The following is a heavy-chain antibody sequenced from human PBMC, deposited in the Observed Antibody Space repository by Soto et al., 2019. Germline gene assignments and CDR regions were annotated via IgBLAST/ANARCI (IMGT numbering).Heavy chain of an antibody. CDR1: GVSGSGYY. CDR2: INHSGGT. J-gene: IGHJ6*03. D-gene: IGHD3-3*01. CDR3: ARASVDFWSGYYSSTYMDV. Sequence: QVQLQQWGAGLLKPSETLSLTCAVYGVSGSGYYGSWIRQPPGKGLEWIGEINHSGGTNYNPSLKGRVTISIDTSKNQCSLKLSSVTAADTAVYYCARASVDFWSGYYSSTYMDVWGKGTTVTVSS. V-gene: IGHV4-34*01.